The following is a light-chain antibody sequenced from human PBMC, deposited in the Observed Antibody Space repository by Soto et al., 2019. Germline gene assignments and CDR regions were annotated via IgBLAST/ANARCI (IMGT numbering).Light chain of an antibody. CDR1: SSDVGGYNY. V-gene: IGLV2-11*01. Sequence: HCALPKPGSGSGFAGQAVTISCNGTSSDVGGYNYVSWYQQHPGKAPKLMIYDVSKRPSGVPDRFSGSRSGNTASLTISGLQAEDEADYYCCSYAGSYTFYVFGTGTKVTVL. CDR2: DVS. CDR3: CSYAGSYTFYV. J-gene: IGLJ1*01.